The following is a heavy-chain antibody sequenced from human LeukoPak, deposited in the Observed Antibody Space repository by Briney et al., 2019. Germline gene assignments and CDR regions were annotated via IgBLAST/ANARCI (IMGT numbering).Heavy chain of an antibody. CDR3: ALGYSSGGGWY. V-gene: IGHV4-59*08. CDR2: IYYNGST. D-gene: IGHD6-19*01. CDR1: GGSISTYY. Sequence: PSETLSLTCTVFGGSISTYYWSWIRQPPGKGLEWLGYIYYNGSTKYNPSLKSRVTISVDTSKNQFSLKLSSVTAADTAVYYCALGYSSGGGWYWGQGTLVTVSS. J-gene: IGHJ4*02.